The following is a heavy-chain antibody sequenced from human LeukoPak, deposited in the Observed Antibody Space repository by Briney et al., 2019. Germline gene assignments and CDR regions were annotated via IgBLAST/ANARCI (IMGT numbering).Heavy chain of an antibody. J-gene: IGHJ4*02. D-gene: IGHD2-8*01. CDR2: IYHSGST. CDR1: GGSISSNNW. CDR3: ATSPAKVMVFDY. Sequence: PSETLSLTCAVSGGSISSNNWWTWVRQPPGKGLEWIGSIYHSGSTYYNPSLKSRVTISVDTSKNQFSLKLSSVTAADTAVYYCATSPAKVMVFDYWGQGTLVTVSS. V-gene: IGHV4-4*02.